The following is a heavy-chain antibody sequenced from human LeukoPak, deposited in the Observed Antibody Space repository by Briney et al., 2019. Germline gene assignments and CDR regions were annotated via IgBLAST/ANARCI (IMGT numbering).Heavy chain of an antibody. V-gene: IGHV4-39*01. J-gene: IGHJ4*02. CDR2: INHSGST. CDR3: ARQSSGWYFDY. Sequence: SQTLSLTCTVSGGSISSGGYYWSWIRQPPGKGLEWIGEINHSGSTNYNPSLKSRVTISVDTSKNQFSLKLSSVTAADTAVYYCARQSSGWYFDYWGQGTLVTVSS. D-gene: IGHD6-19*01. CDR1: GGSISSGGYY.